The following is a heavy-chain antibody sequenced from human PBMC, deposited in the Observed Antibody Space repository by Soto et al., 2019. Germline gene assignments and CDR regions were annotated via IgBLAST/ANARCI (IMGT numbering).Heavy chain of an antibody. CDR2: MEPSTART. Sequence: QVQLVQSGAEVREPGASVKVSCKASGYSFTSLDINWVRQTAGQGLEWMGWMEPSTARTGYAQKFKGRVTMTRDTARNTASMELTTLTSADTAFYYCARGVSEGVDYWGQGTLVIV. J-gene: IGHJ4*02. CDR1: GYSFTSLD. V-gene: IGHV1-8*01. D-gene: IGHD1-26*01. CDR3: ARGVSEGVDY.